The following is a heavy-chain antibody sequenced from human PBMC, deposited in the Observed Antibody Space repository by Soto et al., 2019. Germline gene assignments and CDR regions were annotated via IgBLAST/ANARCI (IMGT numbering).Heavy chain of an antibody. CDR3: AKGRGPGQLGPYYYYGMDV. Sequence: QVQLVESGGGVVQPGRSLRLSCAASGFTFSSYGMHWVRQAPGKGLEWVAVISYDGSNKYYADSVKGRFTISRDNSKNTLYLQMNSLRAEDTAVYYCAKGRGPGQLGPYYYYGMDVWGQGTTVTVSS. D-gene: IGHD6-13*01. J-gene: IGHJ6*02. CDR2: ISYDGSNK. V-gene: IGHV3-30*18. CDR1: GFTFSSYG.